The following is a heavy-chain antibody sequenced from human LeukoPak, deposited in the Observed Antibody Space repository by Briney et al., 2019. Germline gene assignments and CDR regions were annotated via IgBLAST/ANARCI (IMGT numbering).Heavy chain of an antibody. V-gene: IGHV4-31*03. CDR2: IYYSGRT. Sequence: PSQTLSLTCTVSGGSISSGGYYWSWIRQHPGKGLEWIGYIYYSGRTYYNPSLKSRVAISVDTSKNQFSLKLSSVTAADTAVYYCARVRDGDYGYIGFDPWGQGTLVTVSS. J-gene: IGHJ5*02. CDR3: ARVRDGDYGYIGFDP. D-gene: IGHD4-17*01. CDR1: GGSISSGGYY.